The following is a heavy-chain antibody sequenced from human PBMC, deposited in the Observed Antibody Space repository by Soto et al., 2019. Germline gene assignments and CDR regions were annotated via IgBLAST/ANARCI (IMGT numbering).Heavy chain of an antibody. Sequence: PGGSLRLSCAASGFTVSSNYMSWVRQAPGKGLEWVSVIYSGGSTYYADSVKGRFTISRDNSKNTLYLQMNSLRAEDTAVYYCARVRGYDSGYYFDCWGQGTLVNVSS. CDR3: ARVRGYDSGYYFDC. CDR2: IYSGGST. CDR1: GFTVSSNY. J-gene: IGHJ4*02. D-gene: IGHD5-12*01. V-gene: IGHV3-66*01.